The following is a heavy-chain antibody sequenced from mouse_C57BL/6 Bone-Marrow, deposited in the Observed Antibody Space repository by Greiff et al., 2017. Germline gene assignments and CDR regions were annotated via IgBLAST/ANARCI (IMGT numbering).Heavy chain of an antibody. Sequence: QVQLQQSGAELARPGASVKLSCKASGYTFTSYVISWVKQRTGQGLEWIGEIYPRSGNTYYNAKFKGKATLTADKSSSTAYMERRSLTSEDSAVYCCAREGNCGNPWFAYWGQGTLVTVSA. D-gene: IGHD2-1*01. CDR2: IYPRSGNT. J-gene: IGHJ3*01. CDR3: AREGNCGNPWFAY. CDR1: GYTFTSYV. V-gene: IGHV1-81*01.